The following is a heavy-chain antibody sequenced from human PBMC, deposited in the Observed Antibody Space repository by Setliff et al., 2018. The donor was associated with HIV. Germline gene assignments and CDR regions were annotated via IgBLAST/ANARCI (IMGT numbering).Heavy chain of an antibody. CDR3: ARHGAFYYYYYMDV. J-gene: IGHJ6*03. CDR1: GGSFSGYY. CDR2: IYIYNSGST. Sequence: SETLSLTCSVSGGSFSGYYWSWIRQPPGKGLEWIGYIYIYNSGSTNYNPSLTSRVTISVDTSKHQFSLKLSSVTAADTAVYYCARHGAFYYYYYMDVWGKGTTVTVSS. V-gene: IGHV4-59*08.